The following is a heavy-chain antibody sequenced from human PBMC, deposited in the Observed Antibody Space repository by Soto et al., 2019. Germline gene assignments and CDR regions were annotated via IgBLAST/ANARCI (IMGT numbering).Heavy chain of an antibody. CDR3: ARHQLKYTSYYFDY. Sequence: PSETLSLTCTVSGGSISSSSYYWGWIRQPPGKGLEWIGSIYYSGSTYYNPSLKSQVTISVDTSKNQFSLKLSSVTAADTAVYYCARHQLKYTSYYFDYWGQGTLVTVSS. D-gene: IGHD5-18*01. V-gene: IGHV4-39*01. J-gene: IGHJ4*02. CDR2: IYYSGST. CDR1: GGSISSSSYY.